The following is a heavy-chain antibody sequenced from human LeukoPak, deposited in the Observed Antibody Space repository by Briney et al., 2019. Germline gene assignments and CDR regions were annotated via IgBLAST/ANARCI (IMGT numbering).Heavy chain of an antibody. CDR3: IVFGDSNH. D-gene: IGHD4-17*01. Sequence: GGSLSLSCGASGLTGSHNYVSWVRQAPGRGQEWVSAIHTSGDTCYADSAKGRFTISRDTSKNTLYLQINSLRVEDTAVYYCIVFGDSNHWGQGTLVTVSS. CDR2: IHTSGDT. V-gene: IGHV3-53*01. J-gene: IGHJ5*02. CDR1: GLTGSHNY.